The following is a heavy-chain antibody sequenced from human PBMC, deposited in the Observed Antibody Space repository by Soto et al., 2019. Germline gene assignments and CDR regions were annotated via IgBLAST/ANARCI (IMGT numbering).Heavy chain of an antibody. Sequence: QVQLQQSGAGLVKPSQTLSLTCTVSGGSISSGGYYWSWHRQHPGKGLEWIGYIYYSGSTYSKPSLKSRVTISVDTSTNQFSLKLSSGTAADAAVYYCARSVCSWGRGTLVTVSS. CDR1: GGSISSGGYY. CDR3: ARSVCS. CDR2: IYYSGST. J-gene: IGHJ5*02. V-gene: IGHV4-31*03.